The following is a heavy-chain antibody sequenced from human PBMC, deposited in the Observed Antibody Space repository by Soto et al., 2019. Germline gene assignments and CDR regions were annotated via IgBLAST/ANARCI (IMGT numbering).Heavy chain of an antibody. CDR1: GFTFSSYG. Sequence: SLRLSCAASGFTFSSYGMHWVRQAPGKGLEWVAVIWYHGNSMYYADSVKGRFTISRDNSENTLYLQMNSLRAEDTAVYYCARYNTGHSDYWGQGTLVTVSS. D-gene: IGHD1-20*01. CDR2: IWYHGNSM. V-gene: IGHV3-33*01. J-gene: IGHJ4*02. CDR3: ARYNTGHSDY.